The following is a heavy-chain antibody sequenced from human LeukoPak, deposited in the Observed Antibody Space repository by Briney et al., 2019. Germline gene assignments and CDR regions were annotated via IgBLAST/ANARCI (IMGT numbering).Heavy chain of an antibody. D-gene: IGHD6-13*01. CDR2: TYYRSKWYT. J-gene: IGHJ5*02. CDR3: AGSRRRSAAGTYWFDP. CDR1: GDSVSNNNAA. Sequence: SQTLSLTCAISGDSVSNNNAAWNWIRQSPSRGLEWLGRTYYRSKWYTDYAVSVSSRITINPDASKNQFSLQLNSVTPEDTAVYYCAGSRRRSAAGTYWFDPWGQGTLVTVSS. V-gene: IGHV6-1*01.